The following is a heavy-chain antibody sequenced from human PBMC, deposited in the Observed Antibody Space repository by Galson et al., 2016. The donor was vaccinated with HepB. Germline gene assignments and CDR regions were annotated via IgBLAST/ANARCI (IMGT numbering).Heavy chain of an antibody. CDR3: ARDGEIPPVDCGSVTCYTPNI. J-gene: IGHJ3*02. CDR1: GFIFGHYG. CDR2: IYYDGRDQ. Sequence: SLRLSCAASGFIFGHYGMYWVRQPPGKGLEWVAFIYYDGRDQYYADSVKGRFTISSDNSKNTLYLQMHSLRFEDTAVYYCARDGEIPPVDCGSVTCYTPNIWGQGTKVTVSS. D-gene: IGHD2-2*01. V-gene: IGHV3-33*01.